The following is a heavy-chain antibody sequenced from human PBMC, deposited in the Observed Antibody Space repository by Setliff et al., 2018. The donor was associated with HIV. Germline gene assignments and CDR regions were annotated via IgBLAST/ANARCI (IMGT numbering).Heavy chain of an antibody. V-gene: IGHV4-59*11. CDR1: GVSIDTHY. D-gene: IGHD6-6*01. CDR3: ASGYSSSSYFDY. Sequence: SETLSLTCTVSGVSIDTHYWSWIRQSPGKGLEWIGRFYYRGSPRYNPSLRSRVAISGDMSKNQFSLKLHSMAAADTAVYFCASGYSSSSYFDYWGQGSLVTVSS. J-gene: IGHJ4*02. CDR2: FYYRGSP.